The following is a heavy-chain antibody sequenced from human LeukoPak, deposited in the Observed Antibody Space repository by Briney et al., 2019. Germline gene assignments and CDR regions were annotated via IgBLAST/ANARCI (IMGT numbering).Heavy chain of an antibody. J-gene: IGHJ3*02. CDR2: IYHQAGT. CDR1: GGYMENIY. D-gene: IGHD3-3*01. V-gene: IGHV4-59*01. Sequence: SETLSLTCTVSGGYMENIYWHWIRQPPGKGLEWIGYIYHQAGTEYNPSLKNRVAISVDTSKNQFSLKLSSVTAADTAVYYCAKIKTTFGVVTHAFDIWGQGTIVTVSP. CDR3: AKIKTTFGVVTHAFDI.